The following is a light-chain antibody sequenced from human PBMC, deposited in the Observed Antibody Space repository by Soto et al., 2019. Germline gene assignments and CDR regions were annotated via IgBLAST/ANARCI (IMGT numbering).Light chain of an antibody. CDR3: LQYGSSPPT. V-gene: IGKV3-20*01. CDR2: GAS. CDR1: QSVSKNF. Sequence: EIVLTQSPGTLSLSPGERATLSCRASQSVSKNFLAWYQQKPGQAPRLLISGASNRATGIPDRFSGSGSGTDFSLTIDILEPEDLAVYFCLQYGSSPPTFGGGTKVAIK. J-gene: IGKJ4*01.